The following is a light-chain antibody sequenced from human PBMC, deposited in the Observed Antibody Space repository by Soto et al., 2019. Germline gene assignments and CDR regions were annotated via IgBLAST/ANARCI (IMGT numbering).Light chain of an antibody. Sequence: DIQMTQSPSSLSASVGDTVTITCRTSQNIDNSLNWYQQKPGKTPKLLIYASSSLHSGVPSRFSGSGSGTDFTLTISGLQPADFAAYYCQQSYSIPWTFGQGTNVEIK. V-gene: IGKV1-39*01. CDR1: QNIDNS. CDR2: ASS. CDR3: QQSYSIPWT. J-gene: IGKJ1*01.